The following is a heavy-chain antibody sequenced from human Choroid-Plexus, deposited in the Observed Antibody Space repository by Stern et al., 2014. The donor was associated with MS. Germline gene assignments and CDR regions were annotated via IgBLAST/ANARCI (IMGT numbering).Heavy chain of an antibody. CDR3: AKDRQYLTYFFDH. CDR2: VSYAGSNK. CDR1: GFTFGSCA. Sequence: VHLVESGGGVVQPGRPLRLSCVASGFTFGSCAMHWVRQAPGQGLEWVAGVSYAGSNKYYADSVKGRFTISRDNSQNTLYMQMSSLRPEDPAVYYCAKDRQYLTYFFDHWGQGSLVTVSS. D-gene: IGHD2/OR15-2a*01. V-gene: IGHV3-30*18. J-gene: IGHJ5*02.